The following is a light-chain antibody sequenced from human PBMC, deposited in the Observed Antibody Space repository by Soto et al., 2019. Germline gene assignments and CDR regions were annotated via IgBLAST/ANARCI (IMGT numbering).Light chain of an antibody. CDR1: QSISSY. Sequence: DIQMTQSPSSLSASVGDRVTITCRASQSISSYLNWYQQKPGKAPKLLIYAAASLPSGVPSRFSGSGSGTEFTLTISSLQPEDVATYYCQNFDSAPQTFGQGTKVDIK. CDR2: AAA. V-gene: IGKV1-39*01. J-gene: IGKJ1*01. CDR3: QNFDSAPQT.